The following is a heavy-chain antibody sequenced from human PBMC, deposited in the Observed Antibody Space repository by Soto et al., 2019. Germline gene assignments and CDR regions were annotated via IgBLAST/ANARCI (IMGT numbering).Heavy chain of an antibody. CDR2: IHYNGNT. D-gene: IGHD5-12*01. Sequence: QVQLQVSGPGLVKPSETLSLTCTVSGDSISAYSWSWVRQPPGKGLEWIGNIHYNGNTKYNPSLKSRVTMSLDTSKNQFSLRLISVTAADTAKYFCAREGTLGRWLQPLDFRGQGTLVTVSS. CDR3: AREGTLGRWLQPLDF. CDR1: GDSISAYS. J-gene: IGHJ4*02. V-gene: IGHV4-59*01.